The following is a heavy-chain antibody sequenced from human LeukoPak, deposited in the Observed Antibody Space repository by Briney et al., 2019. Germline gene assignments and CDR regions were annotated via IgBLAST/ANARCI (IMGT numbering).Heavy chain of an antibody. Sequence: SETLSLTCTVSGGSITSGDYYWSWIRQPPGKGLEWIGYIYYSGSAYYSPSLKSRLTISVDTSKNQFSLKLSSVTAADTAVYYCARVVAGYRSSATCHRYTMDVWDQGTTVTVSS. CDR3: ARVVAGYRSSATCHRYTMDV. J-gene: IGHJ6*02. CDR1: GGSITSGDYY. V-gene: IGHV4-30-4*01. CDR2: IYYSGSA. D-gene: IGHD2-2*03.